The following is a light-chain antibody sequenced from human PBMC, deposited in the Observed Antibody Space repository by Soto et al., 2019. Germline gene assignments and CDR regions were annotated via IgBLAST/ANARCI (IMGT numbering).Light chain of an antibody. J-gene: IGKJ2*01. CDR2: AAS. CDR3: QQYGSSPT. Sequence: EIVLTQSPGTLSLSPGERATLSCRASQSVSSYYLAWYQQKPGQAPRLLIYAASSRATGIPDRFSGSGSGTDFTLTISRLEPEDFAVYYCQQYGSSPTLGQGTKLEIK. V-gene: IGKV3-20*01. CDR1: QSVSSYY.